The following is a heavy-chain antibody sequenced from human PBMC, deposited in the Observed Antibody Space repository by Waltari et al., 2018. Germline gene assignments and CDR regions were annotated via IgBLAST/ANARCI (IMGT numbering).Heavy chain of an antibody. Sequence: EVQLVESGGGLVQPGGSLRLSCAASGFPFSSYAMSWFRQAPGKGLEWVSAISGSGGSTYYADSVKGRFTISRDNSKNTLYLQMNSLRAEDTAVYYCATGGYCSGGSCYSSYYYYMDVWGKGTTVTVSS. CDR1: GFPFSSYA. J-gene: IGHJ6*03. D-gene: IGHD2-15*01. V-gene: IGHV3-23*04. CDR2: ISGSGGST. CDR3: ATGGYCSGGSCYSSYYYYMDV.